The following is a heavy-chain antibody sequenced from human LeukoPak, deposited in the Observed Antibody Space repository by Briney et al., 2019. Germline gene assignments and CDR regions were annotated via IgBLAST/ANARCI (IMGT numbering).Heavy chain of an antibody. D-gene: IGHD6-19*01. J-gene: IGHJ4*02. CDR3: ARFLAVAGAFDY. Sequence: SETLSLTCIVSGGSISNYHWSWLRQPPGKGLEWIGYVSYTGSTNCNPSLKSRVTISVDTSKNQFSLKLSSVTAADTAVYYCARFLAVAGAFDYWGQGTLVTVSS. CDR2: VSYTGST. V-gene: IGHV4-59*01. CDR1: GGSISNYH.